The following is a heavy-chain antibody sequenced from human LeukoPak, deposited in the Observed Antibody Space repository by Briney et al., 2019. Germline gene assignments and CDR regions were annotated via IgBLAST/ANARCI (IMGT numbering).Heavy chain of an antibody. CDR2: ISYDGSDK. D-gene: IGHD4/OR15-4a*01. CDR3: WCDDHYFDY. CDR1: GFTFSNYG. V-gene: IGHV3-30*03. Sequence: GGSLRLSCAASGFTFSNYGIHWVRQAPGKGLEWVAVISYDGSDKYYADSVKGRFTISRDNSKNTLYLQMNSLRAEDTAVYYCWCDDHYFDYWGQGTLVTVSS. J-gene: IGHJ4*02.